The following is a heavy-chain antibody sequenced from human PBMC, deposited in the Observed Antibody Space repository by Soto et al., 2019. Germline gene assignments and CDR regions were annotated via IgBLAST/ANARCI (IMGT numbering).Heavy chain of an antibody. J-gene: IGHJ3*01. CDR3: ARERPLEDSPLADAFDV. D-gene: IGHD1-1*01. Sequence: QVHLVQSGAEVKKPGASVKVSCHSSGYTFTTYGVAWVRQVPGQGLEWMGWISGHNGKTFYAQSFQDRVTMTTDTSTSTAYMELRSLRSDDTAVYFCARERPLEDSPLADAFDVWGQGTRVTVSS. CDR1: GYTFTTYG. CDR2: ISGHNGKT. V-gene: IGHV1-18*01.